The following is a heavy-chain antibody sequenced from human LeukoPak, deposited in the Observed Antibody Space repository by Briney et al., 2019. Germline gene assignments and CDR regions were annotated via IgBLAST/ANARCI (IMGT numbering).Heavy chain of an antibody. CDR2: IYYSGST. J-gene: IGHJ5*02. CDR1: GGSISSYY. CDR3: ARLETAAGTVWFDP. V-gene: IGHV4-59*12. Sequence: PSETLSLTCSVSGGSISSYYWSWIRQPPGKGLEWIGYIYYSGSTNYKSSLKSRVTISVDTSKNHFSLKLSSVTAADTAVYYCARLETAAGTVWFDPWGQGTLVTVSS. D-gene: IGHD6-13*01.